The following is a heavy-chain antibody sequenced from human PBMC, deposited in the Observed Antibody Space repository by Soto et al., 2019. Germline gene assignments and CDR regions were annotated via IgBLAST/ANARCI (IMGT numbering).Heavy chain of an antibody. CDR2: IYYSGST. CDR1: GGSISSYY. V-gene: IGHV4-59*01. CDR3: ARTMVRGASDY. Sequence: SETLSLTCTVSGGSISSYYWSWIRQPPGKGLEWIGYIYYSGSTNYNPSLKSRVTISVDTSKNQFSLKLSSVTAADTAVYYCARTMVRGASDYWGQGTLVTVSS. J-gene: IGHJ4*02. D-gene: IGHD3-10*01.